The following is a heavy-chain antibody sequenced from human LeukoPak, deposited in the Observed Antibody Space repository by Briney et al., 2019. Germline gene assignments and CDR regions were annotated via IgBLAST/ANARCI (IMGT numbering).Heavy chain of an antibody. Sequence: GGSLRLSCAASGFSFSSYWMTWVRQTPGKGLEWVANINQDGSEKYYVDSVKGRFTISRDNAKNSLYLQMNGLRAEDTAVYYCARDTHDAFDIWGQGTMVTVSS. CDR2: INQDGSEK. CDR1: GFSFSSYW. V-gene: IGHV3-7*01. J-gene: IGHJ3*02. CDR3: ARDTHDAFDI.